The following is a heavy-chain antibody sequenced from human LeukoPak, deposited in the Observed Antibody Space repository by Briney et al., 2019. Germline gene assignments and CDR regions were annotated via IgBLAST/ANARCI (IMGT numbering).Heavy chain of an antibody. J-gene: IGHJ4*02. CDR2: IIPIFGTA. CDR1: GGTFSSYA. V-gene: IGHV1-69*13. Sequence: SVKVSCKASGGTFSSYAISWVRQAPGQGLEWMGGIIPIFGTANYAQKFQGRVTITADESTSTAYMELSSLRSEDTAVYYCARSPITYYYDSSGYYPLDYWGQGTLVTVSS. D-gene: IGHD3-22*01. CDR3: ARSPITYYYDSSGYYPLDY.